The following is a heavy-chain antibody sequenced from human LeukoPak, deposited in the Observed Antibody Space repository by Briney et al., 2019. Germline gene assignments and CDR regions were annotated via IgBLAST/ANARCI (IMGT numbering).Heavy chain of an antibody. Sequence: ASVKVSCKASGYTFTTYGITWVRQAPGQGLEWMGWISCYNGNTNYAQKVQGRVTMTTDTSTSTGYMELRSLRSDDTAVYYCARVAATIYWYYGMDVWGQGTTVTVPS. V-gene: IGHV1-18*01. D-gene: IGHD6-13*01. CDR1: GYTFTTYG. J-gene: IGHJ6*02. CDR3: ARVAATIYWYYGMDV. CDR2: ISCYNGNT.